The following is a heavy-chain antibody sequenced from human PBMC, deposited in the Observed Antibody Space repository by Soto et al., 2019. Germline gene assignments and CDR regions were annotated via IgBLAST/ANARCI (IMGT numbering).Heavy chain of an antibody. CDR1: GFTFSSYS. CDR2: ISSSSSYI. Sequence: PGGSLRLSCAASGFTFSSYSMNWVRQAPGKGLEWVSSISSSSSYIYYADSVKGRFTISRDNAKNSLYLQMNSLRAEDTAVYYCAREHTVETWASDYWGQGTLVTVSS. D-gene: IGHD4-17*01. V-gene: IGHV3-21*01. CDR3: AREHTVETWASDY. J-gene: IGHJ4*02.